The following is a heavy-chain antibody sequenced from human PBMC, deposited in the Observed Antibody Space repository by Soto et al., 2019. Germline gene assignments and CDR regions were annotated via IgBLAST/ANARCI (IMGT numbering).Heavy chain of an antibody. CDR2: ISYDGSNK. V-gene: IGHV3-30-3*01. CDR1: GFTFSSYA. CDR3: ARDPVCPGYCSGGSCYCESSAGMDV. Sequence: GGSLRLSCAASGFTFSSYAMHWVRQAPGKGLEWVAVISYDGSNKYYADSVKGRFTISRDNSKKTLYLQMNSLRAEDTAVYYWARDPVCPGYCSGGSCYCESSAGMDVWGQGTTVTVSS. D-gene: IGHD2-15*01. J-gene: IGHJ6*02.